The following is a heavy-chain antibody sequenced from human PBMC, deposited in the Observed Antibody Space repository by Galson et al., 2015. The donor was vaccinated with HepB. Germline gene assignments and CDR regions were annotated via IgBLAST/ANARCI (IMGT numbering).Heavy chain of an antibody. J-gene: IGHJ5*02. V-gene: IGHV3-48*01. D-gene: IGHD1-14*01. CDR2: IYRNGLTI. Sequence: SLRLSCAASGFVFSAYSMTWVRQAPGKGLEWVSYIYRNGLTIYYADSVKGRFTISRDNAKNSLYLQMNSLRAEDTAVYYCARDSGITGAEDSWGQETLFTFSS. CDR1: GFVFSAYS. CDR3: ARDSGITGAEDS.